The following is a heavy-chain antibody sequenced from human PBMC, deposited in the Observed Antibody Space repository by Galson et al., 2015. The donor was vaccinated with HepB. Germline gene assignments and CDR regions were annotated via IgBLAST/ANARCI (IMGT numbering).Heavy chain of an antibody. D-gene: IGHD3-10*01. Sequence: SLRLSCAASGFTFSRHAMHWVRQAPGKGLEWVAVIWYDGSHKFYGDSVKGRFNVSRDNSKNTVYLQMSSLRAEDTAVYYCASNFYGSGVADKWGQGTLVTVSS. CDR3: ASNFYGSGVADK. V-gene: IGHV3-33*01. CDR1: GFTFSRHA. J-gene: IGHJ4*02. CDR2: IWYDGSHK.